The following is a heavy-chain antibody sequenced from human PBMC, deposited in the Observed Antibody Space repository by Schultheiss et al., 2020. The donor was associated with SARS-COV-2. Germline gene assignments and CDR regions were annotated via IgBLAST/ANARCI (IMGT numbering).Heavy chain of an antibody. V-gene: IGHV3-48*04. Sequence: GGSLRLSCAASGFTFSSYAMRWVRQAPGKGLEWVSYISSSGSTIYYADSVKGRFTISRDNAKNSLYLQMNSLRAEDTAVYYCARVPFYDILTGINYYYGMDVWGQGTTVTVSS. CDR3: ARVPFYDILTGINYYYGMDV. D-gene: IGHD3-9*01. CDR2: ISSSGSTI. J-gene: IGHJ6*02. CDR1: GFTFSSYA.